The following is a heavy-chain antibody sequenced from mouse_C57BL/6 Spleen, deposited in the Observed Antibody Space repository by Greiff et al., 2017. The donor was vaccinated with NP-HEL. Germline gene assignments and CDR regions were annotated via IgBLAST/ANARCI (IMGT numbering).Heavy chain of an antibody. CDR2: LWSGGST. CDR3: ARNECYAMDY. Sequence: VQRVGSGPGLVQPSQSLSITCTVSGFSLTSYGVHWVRHSPGTGLEWLGVLWSGGSTDYNAAFISRLSISKDNSKSQVFFKMNILQADDTAIYYCARNECYAMDYWGQGTSVTVSS. V-gene: IGHV2-2*01. CDR1: GFSLTSYG. J-gene: IGHJ4*01.